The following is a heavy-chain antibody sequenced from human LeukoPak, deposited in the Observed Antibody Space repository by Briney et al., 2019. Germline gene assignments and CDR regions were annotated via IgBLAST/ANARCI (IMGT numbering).Heavy chain of an antibody. CDR3: ARDKQRKIRRQDGYDNYYFDY. J-gene: IGHJ4*02. CDR1: GGSISSSSYY. CDR2: IYYSGST. V-gene: IGHV4-61*01. Sequence: SETLSLTCTVSGGSISSSSYYWSWIRQPPGKGLEWIGYIYYSGSTNYNPSLKSRVTISVDTSKNQFSLKLSSVTAADTAVYYCARDKQRKIRRQDGYDNYYFDYWGQGTQVTVSS. D-gene: IGHD5-12*01.